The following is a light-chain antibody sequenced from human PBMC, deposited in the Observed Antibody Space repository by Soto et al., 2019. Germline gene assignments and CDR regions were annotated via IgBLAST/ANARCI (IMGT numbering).Light chain of an antibody. V-gene: IGKV3-15*01. Sequence: EIVMPQSPATLSVSPGERATLSCMASQSVSRNLAWYQQKPGQAPRLLISDASTRATGIPARFSGSGSGTEFTLTISSLHSEDFAVYYCQQYNNWPPEITFGQGTRLEIK. J-gene: IGKJ5*01. CDR3: QQYNNWPPEIT. CDR2: DAS. CDR1: QSVSRN.